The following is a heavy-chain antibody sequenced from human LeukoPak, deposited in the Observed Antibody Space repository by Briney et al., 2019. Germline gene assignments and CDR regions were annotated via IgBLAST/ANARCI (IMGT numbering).Heavy chain of an antibody. CDR3: ARDRSGPFDS. D-gene: IGHD3-10*01. CDR2: ISVYNGNT. Sequence: EASVKVSCKASGCPFYTYGISWVRQAPGQGLEWMGWISVYNGNTNYAQKLQGRLTMTTDTSTSSAYMELRSLRSDDTAMYYCARDRSGPFDSWGQGTLVTVSS. V-gene: IGHV1-18*01. CDR1: GCPFYTYG. J-gene: IGHJ4*02.